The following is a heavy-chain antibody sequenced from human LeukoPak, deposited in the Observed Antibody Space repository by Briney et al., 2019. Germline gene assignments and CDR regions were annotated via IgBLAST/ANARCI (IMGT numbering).Heavy chain of an antibody. CDR2: IIPILGIA. CDR3: ARGVEDTAMVKGYYDSSGYYSPGY. J-gene: IGHJ4*02. V-gene: IGHV1-69*04. CDR1: GGTFSSYA. D-gene: IGHD3-22*01. Sequence: ASVKVSCKASGGTFSSYAISWVRQAPGQGLEWMGRIIPILGIANYAQKFQGRVTITADKSTSTAYMELSSLRSEDTAVYYCARGVEDTAMVKGYYDSSGYYSPGYWGQGTLVTVSS.